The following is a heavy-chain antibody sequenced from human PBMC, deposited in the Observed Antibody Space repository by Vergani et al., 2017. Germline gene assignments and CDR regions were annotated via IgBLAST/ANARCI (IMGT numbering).Heavy chain of an antibody. D-gene: IGHD2-15*01. J-gene: IGHJ4*02. CDR3: ARENCSGGSCYSTYFDY. CDR2: ISYDGSNK. CDR1: GFTFSSYA. V-gene: IGHV3-30-3*01. Sequence: QVQLVESGGGVVQPGRSLRLSCAASGFTFSSYAMHWVRQAPGKGLEWVAVISYDGSNKYYADSVEGRFTISRDNSKNTLYLQMNSLRAEDTAVYYCARENCSGGSCYSTYFDYWGQGTLVTVSS.